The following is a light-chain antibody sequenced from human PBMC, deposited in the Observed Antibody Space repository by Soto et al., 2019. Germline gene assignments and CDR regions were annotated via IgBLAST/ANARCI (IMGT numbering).Light chain of an antibody. Sequence: EIVMTQSPATLSVSPGERATLSCRASQSVSSNLAWYQQKPGQAPRLLIYGASTRATGIPARFSGSGSGTEFTLTISSLQSEDFAVYYCHEYNTWPWMFGQGTKMDIK. CDR3: HEYNTWPWM. CDR2: GAS. J-gene: IGKJ1*01. CDR1: QSVSSN. V-gene: IGKV3D-15*01.